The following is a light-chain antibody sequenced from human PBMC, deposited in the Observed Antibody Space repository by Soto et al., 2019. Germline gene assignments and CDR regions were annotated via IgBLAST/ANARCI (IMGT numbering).Light chain of an antibody. CDR1: QSVSIY. V-gene: IGKV3-20*01. J-gene: IGKJ1*01. CDR3: QQYGSSGT. Sequence: DIVLTQSPATLSLSPGERATLSCRASQSVSIYLAWYQQKPGQAPRLLIYDASSRAAGIPDRFSGSGSGTDFNLTISRLEPEDFAVYYCQQYGSSGTFGQGTKV. CDR2: DAS.